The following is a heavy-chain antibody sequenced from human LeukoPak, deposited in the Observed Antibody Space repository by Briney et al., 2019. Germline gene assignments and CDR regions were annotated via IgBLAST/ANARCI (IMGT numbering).Heavy chain of an antibody. CDR2: IIPNSGGT. J-gene: IGHJ4*02. Sequence: ASVKVSCKASGYTFTGYYMHWVRQAPGQGLEWMGWIIPNSGGTNYAQKFQGRVTMTRDTSISIAYMELSRLRSDDTAVYYCARDLARDGYNLFDYWGQGTLVTVSS. D-gene: IGHD5-24*01. V-gene: IGHV1-2*02. CDR3: ARDLARDGYNLFDY. CDR1: GYTFTGYY.